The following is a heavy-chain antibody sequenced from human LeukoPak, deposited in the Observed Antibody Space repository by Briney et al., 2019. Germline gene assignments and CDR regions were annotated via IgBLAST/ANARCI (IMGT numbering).Heavy chain of an antibody. CDR3: ARDPLTGTFDP. J-gene: IGHJ5*02. Sequence: PSQTLSLTCTVSGGSISSGSYYWSWIRQPAGKGLEWIGRIYTSGSTNYNPSLKSRVTISVDTSKNQFSLELSSVTAADTAVYYCARDPLTGTFDPWGQGTLVTVSS. V-gene: IGHV4-61*02. D-gene: IGHD1-7*01. CDR1: GGSISSGSYY. CDR2: IYTSGST.